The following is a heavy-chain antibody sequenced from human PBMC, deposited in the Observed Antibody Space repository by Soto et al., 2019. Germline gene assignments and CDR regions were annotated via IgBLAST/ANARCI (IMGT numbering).Heavy chain of an antibody. V-gene: IGHV3-30*18. D-gene: IGHD3-3*02. J-gene: IGHJ6*02. Sequence: QVQLVESGGGVVQPGRSLRLSCAASGFTFSSYGMHWVRQAPGKGLEWVAVISYDGSNKYYADSVKGRFTISRDNSMNTLYLQMNSLRAQSTAVYYCAKNPDFVYIRYGMDVWGQGTTVTVSS. CDR1: GFTFSSYG. CDR3: AKNPDFVYIRYGMDV. CDR2: ISYDGSNK.